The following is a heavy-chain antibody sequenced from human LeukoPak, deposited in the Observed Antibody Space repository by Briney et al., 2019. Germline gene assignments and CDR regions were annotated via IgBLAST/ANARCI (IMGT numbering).Heavy chain of an antibody. V-gene: IGHV3-23*01. CDR2: INESGGTT. CDR1: GFTFSSYA. CDR3: AKADSTSLNWFDP. J-gene: IGHJ5*02. D-gene: IGHD2-21*01. Sequence: GGSLRLSCAASGFTFSSYAMAWVRQAPGKGLEWVSVINESGGTTYYAASVKGRFTISRDSSKNTLYLQLNSLRAEDTALYYCAKADSTSLNWFDPWGQGTLVTVSS.